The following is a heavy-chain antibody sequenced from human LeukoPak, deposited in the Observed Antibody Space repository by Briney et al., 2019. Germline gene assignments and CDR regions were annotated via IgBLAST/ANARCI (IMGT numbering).Heavy chain of an antibody. Sequence: GGSLRLSCAASGFTFSSYSMNWVRQAPGKGLEWVSSISSSSSYIYYADSVEGRFTISRDNAKNSLYLQMNSLRAEDTAVYYCARDRVGLLDVWGKGTTVTVSS. V-gene: IGHV3-21*01. CDR1: GFTFSSYS. J-gene: IGHJ6*04. D-gene: IGHD2-15*01. CDR2: ISSSSSYI. CDR3: ARDRVGLLDV.